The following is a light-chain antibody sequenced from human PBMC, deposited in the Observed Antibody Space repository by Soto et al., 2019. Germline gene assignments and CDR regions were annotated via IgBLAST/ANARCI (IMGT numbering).Light chain of an antibody. Sequence: IVMTQSPVTLSVSPGERATLSCRASQSIVNNLAWYQQKPGQAPRLLIYGASTRATDIPARFSGSGSGTEFTLTISSLQSTDYAVYYCQQYINWTFGQGTKMEIK. CDR2: GAS. CDR3: QQYINWT. CDR1: QSIVNN. V-gene: IGKV3-15*01. J-gene: IGKJ1*01.